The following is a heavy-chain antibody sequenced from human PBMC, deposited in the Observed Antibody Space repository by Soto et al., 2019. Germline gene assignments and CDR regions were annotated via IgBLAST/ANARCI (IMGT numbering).Heavy chain of an antibody. CDR1: GYSFSKYL. CDR3: ARTAAAGKNYYGIDV. D-gene: IGHD6-13*01. Sequence: GESLKIPCKASGYSFSKYLVAWVRQMPGKGLEWMGIISPGDADTRYSPSFQGQVTISADKSVSTAYLQWCSLKASDTAMYYCARTAAAGKNYYGIDVWGQGTTVTVSS. J-gene: IGHJ6*02. CDR2: ISPGDADT. V-gene: IGHV5-51*01.